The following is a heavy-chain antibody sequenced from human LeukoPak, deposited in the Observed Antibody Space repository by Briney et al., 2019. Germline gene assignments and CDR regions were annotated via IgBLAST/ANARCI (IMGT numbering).Heavy chain of an antibody. CDR2: ITSSSSTI. CDR1: GLTFSSYN. V-gene: IGHV3-48*01. J-gene: IGHJ4*02. Sequence: PGGSLRLSCAASGLTFSSYNMNCVRQAPGKGLEWVSYITSSSSTIYYADSVKGRFTISRDNDKNSLYLQMNTLRAEDTAVYYCARRCSSASCYDYWGQGTLVTVSS. CDR3: ARRCSSASCYDY. D-gene: IGHD2-2*01.